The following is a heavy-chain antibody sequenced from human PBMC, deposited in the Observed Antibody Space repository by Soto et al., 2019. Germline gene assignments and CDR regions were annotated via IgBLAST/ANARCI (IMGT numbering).Heavy chain of an antibody. CDR1: GFTFSDYY. CDR3: ATRERVTSGSSHFYGTDV. CDR2: ISSSGSTI. D-gene: IGHD1-26*01. Sequence: GGSLRLSCAASGFTFSDYYMSWIRQAPGKGLEWVSYISSSGSTIYYADSVKGRFTISRDNFKNALFLQMNSLRAEDTAVYRCATRERVTSGSSHFYGTDVWGQGTTVTVSS. J-gene: IGHJ6*02. V-gene: IGHV3-11*01.